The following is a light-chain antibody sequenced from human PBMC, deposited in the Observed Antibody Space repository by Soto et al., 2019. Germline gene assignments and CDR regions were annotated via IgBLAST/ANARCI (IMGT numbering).Light chain of an antibody. CDR1: QSVTSN. CDR3: QQYDNWWT. V-gene: IGKV3-15*01. CDR2: GAS. J-gene: IGKJ1*01. Sequence: EIVMTQSPATLSVSPGERATLSCRASQSVTSNLAWYQKKPGQAPRLLIYGASTRATGIPARFSGSGSRTDFTLTISSLQSEDFAVYYCQQYDNWWTFGQGTRVEIK.